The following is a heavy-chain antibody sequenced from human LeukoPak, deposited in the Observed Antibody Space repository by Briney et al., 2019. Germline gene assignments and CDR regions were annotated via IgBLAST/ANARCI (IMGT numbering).Heavy chain of an antibody. D-gene: IGHD3-3*01. CDR2: IYYSGST. Sequence: SETLSLTCTVSGGSISSYYWSWIRQPPGKGLEWIGYIYYSGSTNYNPSLKSRVTISVDTSKNQFSLKLSSVTAADTAVYYCARHTEIYYDFWSGYPNWLDPWGQGTLVTVSS. CDR3: ARHTEIYYDFWSGYPNWLDP. V-gene: IGHV4-59*08. J-gene: IGHJ5*02. CDR1: GGSISSYY.